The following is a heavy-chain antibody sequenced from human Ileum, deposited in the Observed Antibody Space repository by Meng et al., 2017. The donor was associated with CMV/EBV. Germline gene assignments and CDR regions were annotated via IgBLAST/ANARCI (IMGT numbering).Heavy chain of an antibody. J-gene: IGHJ4*02. CDR3: TRRTQDDSSGYYRP. CDR2: IRSKANGYAT. CDR1: GFTFRGSA. D-gene: IGHD3-22*01. V-gene: IGHV3-73*01. Sequence: GFTFRGSAMHWVRQASGKGLEWVGRIRSKANGYATAYAASVKGRFTISRDDSKNTVYLQMNSLKIEDTAVYYCTRRTQDDSSGYYRPWGQGTLVTVSS.